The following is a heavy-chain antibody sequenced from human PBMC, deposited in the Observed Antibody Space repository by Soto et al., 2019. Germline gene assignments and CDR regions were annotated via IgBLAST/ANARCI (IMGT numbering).Heavy chain of an antibody. CDR1: GVTFSSYV. CDR2: ISGSGGRT. J-gene: IGHJ4*02. V-gene: IGHV3-23*01. Sequence: VLLLESGGGLVQPAGSLRLSCPASGVTFSSYVMAWVRQAPGNGQEWVSDISGSGGRTYYADSVKGRCTISRDNSKNTLYLEMNSLRAEDTAVYYCARYGTVFDYWGQGTLVIVSS. D-gene: IGHD6-13*01. CDR3: ARYGTVFDY.